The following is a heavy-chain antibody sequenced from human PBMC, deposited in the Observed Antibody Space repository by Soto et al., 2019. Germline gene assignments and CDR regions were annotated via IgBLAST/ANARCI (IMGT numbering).Heavy chain of an antibody. D-gene: IGHD3-16*01. CDR3: VRDTSFDY. Sequence: EVQLVESGGGLVQPGGSLRLSCAASGFTFSSYDMHWVRQAPGKGLEYISAISSNGGITYYATSVKGRFTISRDNSKNMMYLQMGSLRAEYMAVYYCVRDTSFDYWGQGTLVTVSS. CDR1: GFTFSSYD. J-gene: IGHJ4*02. V-gene: IGHV3-64*01. CDR2: ISSNGGIT.